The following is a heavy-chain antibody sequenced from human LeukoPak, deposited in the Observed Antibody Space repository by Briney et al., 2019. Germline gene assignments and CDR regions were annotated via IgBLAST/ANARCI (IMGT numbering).Heavy chain of an antibody. Sequence: FQGRVTITRDTSASTAYMELSSLRSEDTAVYYCARDFWGDTAYCDYWGQGTPVTVSS. D-gene: IGHD5-18*01. CDR3: ARDFWGDTAYCDY. V-gene: IGHV1-3*01. J-gene: IGHJ4*02.